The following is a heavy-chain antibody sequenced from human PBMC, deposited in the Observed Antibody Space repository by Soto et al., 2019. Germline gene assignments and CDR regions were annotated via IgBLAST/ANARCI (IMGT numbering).Heavy chain of an antibody. Sequence: EVQLVESGGGLVQPGGSLRLSCAASGFTFSSYWMSWVRQAPGKGLEWVANIKQDGSEKYYVDSVKGRFTISRDNAKNSLYLQMDRLRAEDTAVYYCARDLRGDSSGSFDYWGQGTLVTVSS. CDR1: GFTFSSYW. V-gene: IGHV3-7*05. J-gene: IGHJ4*02. D-gene: IGHD6-19*01. CDR3: ARDLRGDSSGSFDY. CDR2: IKQDGSEK.